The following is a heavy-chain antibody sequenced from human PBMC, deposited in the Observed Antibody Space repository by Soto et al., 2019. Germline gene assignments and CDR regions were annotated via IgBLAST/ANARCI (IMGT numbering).Heavy chain of an antibody. V-gene: IGHV3-30*18. J-gene: IGHJ2*01. CDR2: ISYDGSNK. Sequence: QVQLVESGGGVVQPGRSLRLSCAASGFTFSSYGMHWVRQAPGKGLEWVAVISYDGSNKYYADSVKGRFTISRDNSKNTLYLQMTSLRAEDTAVYYCAKDHGYSSGWYAYWYFDLWGRGTLVTVSS. CDR3: AKDHGYSSGWYAYWYFDL. CDR1: GFTFSSYG. D-gene: IGHD6-19*01.